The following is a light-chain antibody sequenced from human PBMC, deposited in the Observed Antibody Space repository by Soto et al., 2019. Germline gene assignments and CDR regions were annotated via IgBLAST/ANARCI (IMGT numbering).Light chain of an antibody. CDR1: QSVSSN. CDR2: GAS. J-gene: IGKJ5*01. CDR3: QQYNNWPPIT. V-gene: IGKV3-15*01. Sequence: DIVMTQSPDSLAVSLGERATLSCRASQSVSSNLACYQQKPGQAPRLLIYGASTRATGIPARFSGSGSGTEFTLTISSLQSEDFAVYYCQQYNNWPPITFGQGTRLEIK.